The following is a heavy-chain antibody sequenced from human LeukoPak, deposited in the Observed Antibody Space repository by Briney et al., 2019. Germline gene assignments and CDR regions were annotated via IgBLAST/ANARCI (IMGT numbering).Heavy chain of an antibody. CDR2: IYYSGST. V-gene: IGHV4-39*01. Sequence: SETLSLTCTVSGGSISSSSYYWGWIRRPPGKGLEWIGSIYYSGSTYYNPSLKSRVTISVDTSKNQFSLKLSSVTAADTAVYYCARLYGGYFDYWGQGTLVTVSS. J-gene: IGHJ4*02. CDR3: ARLYGGYFDY. CDR1: GGSISSSSYY. D-gene: IGHD4-23*01.